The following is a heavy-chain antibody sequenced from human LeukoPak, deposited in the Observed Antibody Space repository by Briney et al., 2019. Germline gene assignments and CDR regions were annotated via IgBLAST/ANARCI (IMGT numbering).Heavy chain of an antibody. CDR3: AKDIGGYSYAADY. CDR1: GFTFDDYA. Sequence: GGSLRLSCAASGFTFDDYAMHWVRQAPGKGLEWVCLIRGDGVSTYYADSVKGRFTITRDNNKNSLYLQMNSLRTEDTAFYYCAKDIGGYSYAADYWGQGTLVTVSS. J-gene: IGHJ4*02. V-gene: IGHV3-43*02. CDR2: IRGDGVST. D-gene: IGHD5-18*01.